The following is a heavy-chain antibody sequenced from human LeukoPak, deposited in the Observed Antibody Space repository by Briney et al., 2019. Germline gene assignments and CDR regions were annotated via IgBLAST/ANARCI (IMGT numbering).Heavy chain of an antibody. CDR2: LHHSGST. V-gene: IGHV4-38-2*01. D-gene: IGHD3-22*01. CDR1: GYSITSTYW. Sequence: SETLSLTCAVSGYSITSTYWWGWIRQTPGRGLEWIGSLHHSGSTSYSPSLKSRVTISVDASKNQFSLRLSSVTAADTAVYYCARVGGDDSTGHYSVDYWGQGTLVTVSS. J-gene: IGHJ4*02. CDR3: ARVGGDDSTGHYSVDY.